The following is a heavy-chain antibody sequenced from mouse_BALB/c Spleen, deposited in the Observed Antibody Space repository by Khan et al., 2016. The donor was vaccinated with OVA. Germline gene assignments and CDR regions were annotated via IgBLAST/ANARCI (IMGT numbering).Heavy chain of an antibody. D-gene: IGHD2-3*01. CDR1: GFSLTSYG. CDR3: ARWFDGYSSLYAMDY. V-gene: IGHV2-6*02. J-gene: IGHJ4*01. Sequence: VELVESGPGLVAPSQSLSITCTVSGFSLTSYGVHWVRQPPGKGLEWLVVIWSDGSTNYYSVLKSRLSIGKDNSKSQVFLKMNSLQTDDTAIYYCARWFDGYSSLYAMDYWGQGTSVTVSS. CDR2: IWSDGST.